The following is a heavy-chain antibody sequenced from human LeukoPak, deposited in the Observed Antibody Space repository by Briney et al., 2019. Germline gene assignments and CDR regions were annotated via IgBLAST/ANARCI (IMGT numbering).Heavy chain of an antibody. CDR1: GGSISSYY. Sequence: SETLSLTCTVSGGSISSYYWSWIRQPPGKGLEWIGYIYYSGSTNYNPSLKSRVTISVDTSKNQFSPKLSSVTAADTAVYYCARHVPRSGMYGDYVGAFDTWGQGTMVTVSS. J-gene: IGHJ3*02. CDR3: ARHVPRSGMYGDYVGAFDT. CDR2: IYYSGST. D-gene: IGHD4-17*01. V-gene: IGHV4-59*08.